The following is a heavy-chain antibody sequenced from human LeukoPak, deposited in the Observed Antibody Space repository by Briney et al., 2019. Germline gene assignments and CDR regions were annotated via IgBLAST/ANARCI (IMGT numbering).Heavy chain of an antibody. Sequence: ASVKVSCKASGYTFTGYYLHWVRQAPGQGLEWMGWIHPNSGDTNHAQRFQGRLTMTRDTSISTAYMNLSSLSSDDTAIYYCANIRSGYWGQGTLVSVSS. D-gene: IGHD3-10*01. CDR2: IHPNSGDT. CDR1: GYTFTGYY. V-gene: IGHV1-2*02. CDR3: ANIRSGY. J-gene: IGHJ4*02.